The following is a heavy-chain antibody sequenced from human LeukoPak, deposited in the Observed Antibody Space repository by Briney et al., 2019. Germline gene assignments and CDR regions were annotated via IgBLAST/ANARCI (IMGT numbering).Heavy chain of an antibody. V-gene: IGHV4-34*01. CDR2: INHSGST. D-gene: IGHD3-22*01. Sequence: SETLSLTCTVSGGSISSYYWTWIRQPPGKGLEWIGEINHSGSTNCNPSLRSRVTISVDTSKNQFSLKLSSVTAADTAVYYYASTTYYYDTSGYTGNAFDIWGQGTMVTVSS. CDR1: GGSISSYY. J-gene: IGHJ3*02. CDR3: ASTTYYYDTSGYTGNAFDI.